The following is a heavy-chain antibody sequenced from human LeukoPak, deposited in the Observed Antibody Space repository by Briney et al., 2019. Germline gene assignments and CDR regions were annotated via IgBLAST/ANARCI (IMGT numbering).Heavy chain of an antibody. V-gene: IGHV4-30-2*01. CDR1: GGSISSGGYS. D-gene: IGHD3-3*01. J-gene: IGHJ3*02. CDR3: AREANRITIFGVAYPGAFDI. CDR2: IYHSGST. Sequence: SETLSLTCAVSGGSISSGGYSWSWIRQPPGKGLEWIGYIYHSGSTYYNPSLKSRVTISVDRSKNQFSLKLSSVTAADTAVYYCAREANRITIFGVAYPGAFDIWGQGTMVIVSS.